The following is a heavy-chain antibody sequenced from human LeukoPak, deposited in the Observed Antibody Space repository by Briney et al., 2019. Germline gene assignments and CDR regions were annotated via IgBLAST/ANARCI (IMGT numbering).Heavy chain of an antibody. Sequence: ASVKVSCKASGYTSTGYYMHWVRQAPGQGLEWMGWINPNSGGTNYAQKFQGRVTMTRDTSISTAYMELSRLRSDDTAVYYCARTGRLYSSSWYWFDPWGQGTLVTVSS. CDR2: INPNSGGT. CDR1: GYTSTGYY. CDR3: ARTGRLYSSSWYWFDP. V-gene: IGHV1-2*02. D-gene: IGHD6-13*01. J-gene: IGHJ5*02.